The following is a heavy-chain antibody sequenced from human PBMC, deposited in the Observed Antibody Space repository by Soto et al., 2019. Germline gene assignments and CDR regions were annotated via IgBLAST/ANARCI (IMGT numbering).Heavy chain of an antibody. CDR2: IYPGDSDT. CDR3: ARGMSYYDILTGPDDAFDI. V-gene: IGHV5-51*01. Sequence: GESLKISCKGSGYSFTSYWIGWVRQMPGKGLEWMGIIYPGDSDTRYSPSFQGRVTISADKSISTAYLQWSSLKASDTAMYYCARGMSYYDILTGPDDAFDIWGQGTMVTVSS. CDR1: GYSFTSYW. D-gene: IGHD3-9*01. J-gene: IGHJ3*02.